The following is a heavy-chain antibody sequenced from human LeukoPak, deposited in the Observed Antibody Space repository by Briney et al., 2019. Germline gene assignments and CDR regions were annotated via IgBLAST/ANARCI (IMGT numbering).Heavy chain of an antibody. J-gene: IGHJ2*01. D-gene: IGHD6-25*01. CDR3: ARDQAEYFDL. CDR2: ISTSGGST. Sequence: GGSLRLSCAASGFTFSNYAMNWVRQAPGKGLEWVSVISTSGGSTYDADSVKGRFTISRDNSKNTLYLQMNSLRAEDTAVYYCARDQAEYFDLWGRGTLVTVSS. V-gene: IGHV3-23*01. CDR1: GFTFSNYA.